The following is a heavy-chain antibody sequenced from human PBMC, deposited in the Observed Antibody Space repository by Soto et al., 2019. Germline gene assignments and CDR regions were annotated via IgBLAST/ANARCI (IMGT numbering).Heavy chain of an antibody. Sequence: SGPTLVNPTQTLTLTCTFSGFSLSTSGVGVGWIRQPPGKALEWLALIYWNDDKRYSPSLKSRLTITKDTSKNQVVLTMTNMDPVDTATYYCAYSPRGQWLRAPYYFDYWGQGTLVTV. D-gene: IGHD5-12*01. J-gene: IGHJ4*02. CDR1: GFSLSTSGVG. V-gene: IGHV2-5*01. CDR3: AYSPRGQWLRAPYYFDY. CDR2: IYWNDDK.